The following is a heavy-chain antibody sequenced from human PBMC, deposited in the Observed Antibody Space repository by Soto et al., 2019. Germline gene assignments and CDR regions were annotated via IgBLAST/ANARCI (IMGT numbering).Heavy chain of an antibody. V-gene: IGHV3-23*01. D-gene: IGHD2-8*02. Sequence: EVQLLESGGGLVQPGGSLRLSCAASGFTFSIYAMSWVRQVPGKRLEWVSTISGNGGTSYADFVRGRFTISRDNSKSTLYLQMNSLRVDDTAMYYCAKDAPGTGWLSDYWAQGTLVTVSS. J-gene: IGHJ4*02. CDR3: AKDAPGTGWLSDY. CDR2: ISGNGGT. CDR1: GFTFSIYA.